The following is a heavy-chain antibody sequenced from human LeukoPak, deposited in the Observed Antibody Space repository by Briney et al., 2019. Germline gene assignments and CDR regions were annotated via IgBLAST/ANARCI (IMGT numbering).Heavy chain of an antibody. J-gene: IGHJ4*02. D-gene: IGHD2-2*02. Sequence: GGSLRLSCAASGFTSSSYAMSWVRQAPGKGLEWVSAISGSGGSTYYADSVKGRFTISRDNSKNTLYLQMNSLRAEDTAVYYCAKAGPGYTFLLVIDYWGQGTLVTVSS. CDR3: AKAGPGYTFLLVIDY. CDR2: ISGSGGST. V-gene: IGHV3-23*01. CDR1: GFTSSSYA.